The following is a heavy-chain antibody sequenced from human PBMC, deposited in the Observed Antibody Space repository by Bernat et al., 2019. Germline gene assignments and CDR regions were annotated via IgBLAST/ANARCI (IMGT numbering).Heavy chain of an antibody. V-gene: IGHV3-53*05. CDR1: GFTVSSNY. Sequence: EVQLVETGGGLIQPGGSLRLSCAASGFTVSSNYMSWVRQAPGKGLEWVLVIYSGGSKYYADSVKGRFTISRDNSKNTLYLQMNSVRAEDTAVYYCARGGSSSANNWFDPWGQGTLVTVSS. J-gene: IGHJ5*01. CDR2: IYSGGSK. D-gene: IGHD2-15*01. CDR3: ARGGSSSANNWFDP.